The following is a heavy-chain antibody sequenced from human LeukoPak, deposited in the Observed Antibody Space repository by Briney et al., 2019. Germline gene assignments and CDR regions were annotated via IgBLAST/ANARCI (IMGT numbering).Heavy chain of an antibody. V-gene: IGHV4-59*08. Sequence: ASETLSLTCTVSGGSISSYYWSWIRQPPGKGLEWIGYIYYSGSTNYNPSLKSRVTISVDTSKNQFSLKLSSVTAADTAVYYCARAGHSGYDPSWFDPWGQGTLVTVPS. CDR1: GGSISSYY. CDR3: ARAGHSGYDPSWFDP. CDR2: IYYSGST. J-gene: IGHJ5*02. D-gene: IGHD5-12*01.